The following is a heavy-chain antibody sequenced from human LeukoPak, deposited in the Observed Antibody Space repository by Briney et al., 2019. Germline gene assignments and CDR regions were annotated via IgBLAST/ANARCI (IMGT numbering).Heavy chain of an antibody. V-gene: IGHV3-7*01. CDR1: GFTFSTYW. CDR3: ARYRGSVRGNYYYYMDV. J-gene: IGHJ6*03. Sequence: GGSLRLSCAASGFTFSTYWMTWVRQAPGKGLEWVANMKQDGSQKYYVDSVKGRFTISRDNAKNSLYLQLNNLRAEDTAVYYCARYRGSVRGNYYYYMDVWGKGTTVTVSS. CDR2: MKQDGSQK. D-gene: IGHD2-15*01.